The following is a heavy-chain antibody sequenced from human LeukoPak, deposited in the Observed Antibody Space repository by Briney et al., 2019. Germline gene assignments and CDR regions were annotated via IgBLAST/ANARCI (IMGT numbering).Heavy chain of an antibody. CDR1: GDTFTGSL. CDR3: ARADPVSY. D-gene: IGHD3-10*01. V-gene: IGHV1-2*02. CDR2: INSNTGGT. J-gene: IGHJ4*02. Sequence: ASVKVSCKASGDTFTGSLMHWVRQAPGQGLEWMGWINSNTGGTKFAQKFQGRVTMTRDTSISTAYMELRSLRSDDTAVYYCARADPVSYWGQGTQVTVSS.